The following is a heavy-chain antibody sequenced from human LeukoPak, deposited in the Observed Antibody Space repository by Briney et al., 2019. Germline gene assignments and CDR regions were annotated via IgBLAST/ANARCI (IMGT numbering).Heavy chain of an antibody. CDR3: ARERKDCSSTSCYHGSFDY. J-gene: IGHJ4*02. D-gene: IGHD2-2*01. CDR1: GFTVSSNY. CDR2: IYSGGST. Sequence: PGGSLRLSCAASGFTVSSNYMSWVRQAPGKGLEWVSVIYSGGSTYYADSVKGRFTISRDNSKNTLYLQMNSLRAEDTAVYYCARERKDCSSTSCYHGSFDYWGQGTLVTVSS. V-gene: IGHV3-66*01.